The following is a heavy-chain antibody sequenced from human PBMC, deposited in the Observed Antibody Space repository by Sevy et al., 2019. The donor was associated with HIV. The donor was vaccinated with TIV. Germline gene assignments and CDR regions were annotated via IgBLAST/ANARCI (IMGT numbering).Heavy chain of an antibody. V-gene: IGHV3-21*01. D-gene: IGHD2-8*02. CDR3: ATSSGRALDY. Sequence: GGSLRLSCVASGINFKAYKINWVRQTPGKGLEWVPYISFSGNYIYYADFAKGRFTISRDNARNSLYLQMSSLTGVDMAVYFCATSSGRALDYWGQGTLVPLSS. CDR2: ISFSGNYI. J-gene: IGHJ4*02. CDR1: GINFKAYK.